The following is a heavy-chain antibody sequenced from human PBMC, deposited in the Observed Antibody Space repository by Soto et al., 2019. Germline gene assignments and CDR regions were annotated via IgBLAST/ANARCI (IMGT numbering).Heavy chain of an antibody. V-gene: IGHV4-59*08. D-gene: IGHD6-19*01. CDR1: GGSISNYY. CDR3: ARHVNLPLAGTGFDP. Sequence: PSETLSLTCTVSGGSISNYYWSWIRQPPGKGLEWIGYIYNIGSTNYNPSLRSRVTMSIDTSQEQFSLKLSSVTATDTAVYYCARHVNLPLAGTGFDPWGQGTLVTVSS. J-gene: IGHJ5*02. CDR2: IYNIGST.